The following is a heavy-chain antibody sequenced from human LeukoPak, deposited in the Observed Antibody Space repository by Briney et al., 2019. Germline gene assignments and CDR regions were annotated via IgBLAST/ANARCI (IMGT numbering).Heavy chain of an antibody. J-gene: IGHJ4*02. CDR2: IIPILGIA. CDR3: ASISSEVYSSSSFDY. V-gene: IGHV1-69*04. D-gene: IGHD6-6*01. Sequence: ASVKVSCKASGGTFSGYAISWVRQAPAQGLEWMGRIIPILGIANYAQKFQGRVTITADKSTSTAYMELSSLRSEDTAVYYCASISSEVYSSSSFDYWGQGTLVTVSS. CDR1: GGTFSGYA.